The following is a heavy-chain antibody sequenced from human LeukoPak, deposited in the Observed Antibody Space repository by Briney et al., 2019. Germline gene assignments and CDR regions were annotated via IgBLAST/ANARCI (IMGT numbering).Heavy chain of an antibody. CDR2: ISYDGSNK. Sequence: GGSLRLSCAASGFXFSSYGMHWVRQAPGKGLEWVAVISYDGSNKYYADSVKGRFTISRDNSKNTLYLQMNSLRAEDTAVYYCSPIGTPFVDYWGQGTLVTVSS. CDR3: SPIGTPFVDY. V-gene: IGHV3-30*03. CDR1: GFXFSSYG. D-gene: IGHD3-22*01. J-gene: IGHJ4*02.